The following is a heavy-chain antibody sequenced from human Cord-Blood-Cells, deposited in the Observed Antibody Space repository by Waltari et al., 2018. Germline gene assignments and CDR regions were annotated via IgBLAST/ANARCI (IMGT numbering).Heavy chain of an antibody. CDR2: INPNSGGT. Sequence: QVQLVQSGAEVKKPGASVKVSCKASGYTFTGYYMHWVRQAPGQGVGWMGWINPNSGGTNYAQKVQGRVTMTRDTSISTAYMELSRLRSDDTAVYYCARDWASDYWGQGTLVTVSS. D-gene: IGHD3-16*01. CDR3: ARDWASDY. CDR1: GYTFTGYY. J-gene: IGHJ4*02. V-gene: IGHV1-2*02.